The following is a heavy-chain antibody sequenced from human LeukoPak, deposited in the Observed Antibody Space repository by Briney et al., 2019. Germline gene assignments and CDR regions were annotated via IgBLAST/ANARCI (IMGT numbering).Heavy chain of an antibody. Sequence: PSETLSLTCTVSGGSISSYYWSWIRQPAGKGLEWIGRIYTSGSTNYNPSLKSRVTMSVDTSKNQFSLKLSSVTAADTAVYYCARYSGKYYYDSSGYYSDAFDIWGQGTMVTVSS. V-gene: IGHV4-4*07. CDR3: ARYSGKYYYDSSGYYSDAFDI. D-gene: IGHD3-22*01. J-gene: IGHJ3*02. CDR1: GGSISSYY. CDR2: IYTSGST.